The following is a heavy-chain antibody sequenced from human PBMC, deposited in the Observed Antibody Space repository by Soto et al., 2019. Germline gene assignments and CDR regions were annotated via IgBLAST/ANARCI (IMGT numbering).Heavy chain of an antibody. J-gene: IGHJ6*03. Sequence: PSETLSLTCTVSGGSISSSSYYWGWIRQPPGKGLEWIGSIYYSGSTYYNPSLKSRVTISVDTSKNQFSLKLSSVTAADTAVYYCARTITAPYYYYYYMEVWGKGTTVTVSS. CDR1: GGSISSSSYY. CDR3: ARTITAPYYYYYYMEV. D-gene: IGHD5-18*01. V-gene: IGHV4-39*01. CDR2: IYYSGST.